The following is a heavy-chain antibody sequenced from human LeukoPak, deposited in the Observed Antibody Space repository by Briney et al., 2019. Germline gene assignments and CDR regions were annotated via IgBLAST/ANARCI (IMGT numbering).Heavy chain of an antibody. CDR3: TGGSFGDYGH. CDR1: GVTFSSYP. CDR2: INPSSSNI. J-gene: IGHJ4*02. D-gene: IGHD4-17*01. Sequence: PGGSLRLSCAASGVTFSSYPMNWVRQAPGKGLEWVSSINPSSSNIYYADSVRGRFTISRDNAQNALYLEVNSLRAEDTAVYYCTGGSFGDYGHRGQGTLVTVPS. V-gene: IGHV3-21*01.